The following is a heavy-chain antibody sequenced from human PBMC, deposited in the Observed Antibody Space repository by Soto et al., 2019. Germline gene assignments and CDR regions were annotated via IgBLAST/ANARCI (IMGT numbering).Heavy chain of an antibody. CDR3: AKSVYNWNDGFFDY. Sequence: PGGSLRLSCAASGFTFSTCGMHWVRQAPGKGLEWVAVISYDGVNKYYADSVKGRFTISRDNSKNTLYLQMNSLRAEDTAVYYCAKSVYNWNDGFFDYWGQGT. V-gene: IGHV3-30*18. J-gene: IGHJ4*02. CDR1: GFTFSTCG. D-gene: IGHD1-1*01. CDR2: ISYDGVNK.